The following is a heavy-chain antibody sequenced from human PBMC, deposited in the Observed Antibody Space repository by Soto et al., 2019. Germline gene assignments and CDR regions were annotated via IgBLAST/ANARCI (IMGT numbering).Heavy chain of an antibody. V-gene: IGHV3-30*18. J-gene: IGHJ4*02. CDR2: VSYDATYE. CDR1: GFTFRTYD. CDR3: AQVSISKSSAVTFDS. D-gene: IGHD2-15*01. Sequence: QVQLVESGGGMVQPGRSLRLSCAVSGFTFRTYDMHWVRQAPGKGLEWVAVVSYDATYENYADSVKGRFTVSRDNSKSTLYLQMNSLLGEETAVYYCAQVSISKSSAVTFDSWGRGTLVTVSS.